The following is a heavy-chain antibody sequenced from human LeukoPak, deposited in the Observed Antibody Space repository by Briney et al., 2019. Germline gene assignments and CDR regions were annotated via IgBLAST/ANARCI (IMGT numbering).Heavy chain of an antibody. CDR3: ARARTTVVKSGYFDY. CDR1: GYTFSSYS. Sequence: GGSLRLSCAASGYTFSSYSMNWGPDAPGKGLEWVSYSSSSSSTIYYADSVKGRFTISRDNAKNSLYLQMNSLRAEDTAVYYCARARTTVVKSGYFDYWGQGTLVTVSS. CDR2: SSSSSSTI. D-gene: IGHD4-23*01. J-gene: IGHJ4*02. V-gene: IGHV3-48*04.